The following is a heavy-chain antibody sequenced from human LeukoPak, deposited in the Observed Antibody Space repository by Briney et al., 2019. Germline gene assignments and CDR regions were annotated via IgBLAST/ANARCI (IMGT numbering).Heavy chain of an antibody. Sequence: PSETLSLTCAVYGGSFSGYCWTWIRQSPGKGLQWIGEINNSGSTNCDPSLKSRVTLSVDTSKNQFSLKLTSVTAADTAVYYCARARETEAIDYWSQGTLVTVSS. V-gene: IGHV4-34*01. CDR3: ARARETEAIDY. J-gene: IGHJ4*02. CDR1: GGSFSGYC. CDR2: INNSGST.